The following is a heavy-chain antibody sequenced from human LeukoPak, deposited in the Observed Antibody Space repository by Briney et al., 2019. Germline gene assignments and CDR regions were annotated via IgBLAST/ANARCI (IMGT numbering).Heavy chain of an antibody. Sequence: PSETLSLTCTVSGGSINSFYWTWIRQPAGKGLEWIGRIYSSGSTNHNPSLKSRVTISVDKSKNQFSLKLSSVTAADTAVYYCAREVRVVVVAAPFFDYWGQGTLVTVSS. J-gene: IGHJ4*02. V-gene: IGHV4-4*07. CDR1: GGSINSFY. D-gene: IGHD2-15*01. CDR2: IYSSGST. CDR3: AREVRVVVVAAPFFDY.